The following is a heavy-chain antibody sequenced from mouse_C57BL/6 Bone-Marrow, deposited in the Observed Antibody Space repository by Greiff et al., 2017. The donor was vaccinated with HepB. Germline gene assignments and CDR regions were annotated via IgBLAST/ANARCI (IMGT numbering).Heavy chain of an antibody. J-gene: IGHJ3*01. CDR1: GFTFSDYG. Sequence: DVQLVESGGGLVKPGGSLKLSCAASGFTFSDYGMHWVRQAPEKGLEWVAYISSGSSTIYYADTVKGRFTISRDNAKNTLFLQMTSLRSEDTAMYYCARGWTSSGPFAYWGQGTLVTVSA. D-gene: IGHD3-2*02. CDR3: ARGWTSSGPFAY. V-gene: IGHV5-17*01. CDR2: ISSGSSTI.